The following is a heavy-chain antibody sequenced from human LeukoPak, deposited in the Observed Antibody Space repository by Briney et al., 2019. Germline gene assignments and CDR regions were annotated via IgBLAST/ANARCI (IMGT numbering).Heavy chain of an antibody. CDR1: GDSVSSKSAA. V-gene: IGHV6-1*01. CDR3: AILRTASSSDF. D-gene: IGHD1-1*01. J-gene: IGHJ4*02. CDR2: TYYRSKWYH. Sequence: SQTLSLTCAISGDSVSSKSAAWNWLRQSPSRGLEWLGSTYYRSKWYHEFAVSVKSRITINPDTSKNQFSLQLNSVTPEDTAIYYCAILRTASSSDFWGQGTLVTVSS.